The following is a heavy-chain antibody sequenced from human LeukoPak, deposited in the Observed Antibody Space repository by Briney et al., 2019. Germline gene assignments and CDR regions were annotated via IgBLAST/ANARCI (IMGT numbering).Heavy chain of an antibody. Sequence: GGSLRLSCAASGFTFSSYGMHWVRQAPGKGLEWVAFIRYDGSNKYYADSVKGRFTISRDNSKNTLYLQMNSLRAEDKAVYYCAKDLFGFGELFPVDVWGKGTTVTISS. V-gene: IGHV3-30*02. CDR1: GFTFSSYG. CDR2: IRYDGSNK. CDR3: AKDLFGFGELFPVDV. D-gene: IGHD3-10*01. J-gene: IGHJ6*04.